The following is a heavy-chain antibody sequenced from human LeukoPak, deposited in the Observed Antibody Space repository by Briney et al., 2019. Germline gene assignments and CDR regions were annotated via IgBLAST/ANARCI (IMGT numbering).Heavy chain of an antibody. V-gene: IGHV1-18*01. CDR2: ISAYNGNT. J-gene: IGHJ5*02. CDR3: ARDRDIVVVPAASVWFDP. D-gene: IGHD2-2*01. CDR1: GYTFTSYG. Sequence: ASVKVSCKASGYTFTSYGISWVRQAPGQGLEWMGWISAYNGNTNYAQKLQGRVTMTTDTSASTAYMELRSLRSDDTAVYYCARDRDIVVVPAASVWFDPWGQGTLVTVSS.